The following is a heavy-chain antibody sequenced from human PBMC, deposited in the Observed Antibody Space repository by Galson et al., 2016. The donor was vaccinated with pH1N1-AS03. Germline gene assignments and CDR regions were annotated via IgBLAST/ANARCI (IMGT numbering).Heavy chain of an antibody. D-gene: IGHD3-9*01. CDR2: INPDSGGT. V-gene: IGHV1-2*02. CDR1: GYTFGDYF. Sequence: SVKVSCKASGYTFGDYFIHWVRQAPGQGLEWMGWINPDSGGTKYAQKFQGRVTMTRDTSISTAYMDLSRLRSDDTAVYYCARVRSGYFVFDPWGQGTLVTVSS. CDR3: ARVRSGYFVFDP. J-gene: IGHJ5*02.